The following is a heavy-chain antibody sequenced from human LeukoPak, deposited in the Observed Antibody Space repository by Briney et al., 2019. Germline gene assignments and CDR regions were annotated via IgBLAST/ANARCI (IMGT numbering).Heavy chain of an antibody. V-gene: IGHV3-21*04. CDR1: GFTFSSYS. CDR3: AKDVLRSGWYLYYFDY. D-gene: IGHD6-19*01. CDR2: ITSSSSYI. J-gene: IGHJ4*02. Sequence: GGSLRLSCAASGFTFSSYSMTWVRQAPGKGLEWVSSITSSSSYIYYADSVKGRFTISRDNAKNSLYLQMNSLRAEDTAVYYCAKDVLRSGWYLYYFDYWGQGTLVTVSS.